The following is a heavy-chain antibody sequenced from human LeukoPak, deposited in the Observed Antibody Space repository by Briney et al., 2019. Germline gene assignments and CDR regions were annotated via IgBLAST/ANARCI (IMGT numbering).Heavy chain of an antibody. CDR1: GYTFTSYG. J-gene: IGHJ4*02. Sequence: GASLKVSCKASGYTFTSYGISWVRQAPGQGLEWMGWISAYNGNTNYAQKLQGRVTMTTDTSTSTAYMELRSLRSDDTAVYYCATTIAAAGTSDYWGQGTLVTVSS. CDR2: ISAYNGNT. D-gene: IGHD6-13*01. V-gene: IGHV1-18*04. CDR3: ATTIAAAGTSDY.